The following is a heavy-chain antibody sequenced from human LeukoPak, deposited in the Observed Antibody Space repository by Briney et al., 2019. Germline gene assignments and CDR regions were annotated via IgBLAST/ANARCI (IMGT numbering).Heavy chain of an antibody. CDR2: IYTSGST. Sequence: SETLSLTCSVSGGSISSYYWSWIRQPAGKGLEWIGRIYTSGSTNYNPSLKSRVTVSVDTSRNQFSLKLSSVTAADTAVYYCARRRWLGAFDYWGQGTLVTVSS. J-gene: IGHJ4*02. D-gene: IGHD6-19*01. CDR1: GGSISSYY. V-gene: IGHV4-4*07. CDR3: ARRRWLGAFDY.